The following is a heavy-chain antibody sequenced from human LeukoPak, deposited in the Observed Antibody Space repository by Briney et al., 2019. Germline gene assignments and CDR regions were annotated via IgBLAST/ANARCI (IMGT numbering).Heavy chain of an antibody. CDR3: ARANYYFDY. V-gene: IGHV4-59*01. CDR2: IYYSGST. D-gene: IGHD2-8*01. CDR1: GGSISSYY. Sequence: SETLSLTCTVSGGSISSYYWSWIRQPPGKGLEWIGYIYYSGSTNYNPSLKSRVTISVDTSKNQFSLKLSPVTAADTAVYYCARANYYFDYWGQGTLVTVSS. J-gene: IGHJ4*02.